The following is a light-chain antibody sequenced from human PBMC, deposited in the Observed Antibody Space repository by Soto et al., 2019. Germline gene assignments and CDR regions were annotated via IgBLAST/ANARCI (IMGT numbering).Light chain of an antibody. CDR3: QQYYSYPWK. Sequence: DIQMTQSPSTLSASVGDRVAITCRASQSISQWVAWYQQKPGRAPELLIYDASSLESGVSSRFSGSGSGTEFTLTISSLQPDDFATYYCQQYYSYPWKFGQGTKVDIK. J-gene: IGKJ1*01. CDR1: QSISQW. V-gene: IGKV1-5*01. CDR2: DAS.